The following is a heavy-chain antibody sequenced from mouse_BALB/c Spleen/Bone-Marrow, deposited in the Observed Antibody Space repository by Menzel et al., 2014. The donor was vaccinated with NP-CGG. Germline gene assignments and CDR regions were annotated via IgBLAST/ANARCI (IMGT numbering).Heavy chain of an antibody. CDR1: GFDFSRHW. D-gene: IGHD1-2*01. V-gene: IGHV4-1*02. Sequence: EVQRVESGGGLVQPGGSLKLSCAASGFDFSRHWMSWVRQAPGKGLEWIGEINPDSSTINYTPSLKDKFIISRDNAKNTLYLQMRKVRSEDTALYYCARQGYYGYSDYWGQGTTLTVSS. CDR2: INPDSSTI. CDR3: ARQGYYGYSDY. J-gene: IGHJ2*01.